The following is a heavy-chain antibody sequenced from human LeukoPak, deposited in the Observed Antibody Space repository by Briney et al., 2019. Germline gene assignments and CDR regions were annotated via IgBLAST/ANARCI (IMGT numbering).Heavy chain of an antibody. V-gene: IGHV3-21*01. Sequence: GGSLRLSCAASGFTFSSYSMNWVRQAPGKGLEWVSSISSSSSYIYYADSVKGRFTISRDNAKNSLYLQMNSLRAEDTAVYYCARDTSSSGYYWFDPWDQGTLVTVSS. CDR1: GFTFSSYS. CDR3: ARDTSSSGYYWFDP. CDR2: ISSSSSYI. D-gene: IGHD3-22*01. J-gene: IGHJ5*02.